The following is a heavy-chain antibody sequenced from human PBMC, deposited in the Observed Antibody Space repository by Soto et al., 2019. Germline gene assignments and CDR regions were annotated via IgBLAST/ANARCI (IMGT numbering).Heavy chain of an antibody. CDR1: GFTFSSNS. D-gene: IGHD3-16*02. V-gene: IGHV3-21*01. J-gene: IGHJ5*02. Sequence: PGGSLRLSCAASGFTFSSNSMNWVRQAPGKGLEWVSSISKSGKSIYYGDSVSGRFTISRDNAKDSLFLQMNSLRAEDTAVYYCAKSLDDSLDWFDLWGQGTLVTVSS. CDR3: AKSLDDSLDWFDL. CDR2: ISKSGKSI.